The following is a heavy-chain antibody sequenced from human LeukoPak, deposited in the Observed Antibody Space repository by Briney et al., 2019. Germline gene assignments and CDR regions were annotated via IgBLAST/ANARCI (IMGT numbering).Heavy chain of an antibody. Sequence: PGGSLKLSCAASGFTFSSYGMHWVRQAPGKGLEWVAVISYDGSNKYNADSVKGRFTISRDNSKNTLYLQMNSLRAEDTAVYYCARDGYGDYVFDYWGQGTLVTVSS. CDR2: ISYDGSNK. CDR3: ARDGYGDYVFDY. CDR1: GFTFSSYG. V-gene: IGHV3-30*03. D-gene: IGHD4-17*01. J-gene: IGHJ4*02.